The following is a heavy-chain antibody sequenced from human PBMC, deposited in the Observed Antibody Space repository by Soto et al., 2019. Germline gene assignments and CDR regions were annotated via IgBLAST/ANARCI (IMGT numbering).Heavy chain of an antibody. J-gene: IGHJ4*02. D-gene: IGHD3-10*01. CDR3: AGDPYYYASDY. V-gene: IGHV3-48*04. Sequence: EVQLLESGGGLVQPGGSLRLSCAASGFTVNNHAMHWVRQAPGKGLEWVSYISGSGTTIYYTDSVKGRFTVSRDNAKNSVYLQMNSLRAEDTAVYYCAGDPYYYASDYWGQGTLVTVSS. CDR1: GFTVNNHA. CDR2: ISGSGTTI.